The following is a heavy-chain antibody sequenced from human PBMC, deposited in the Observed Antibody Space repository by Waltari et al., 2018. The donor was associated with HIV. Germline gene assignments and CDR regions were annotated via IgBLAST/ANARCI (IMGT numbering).Heavy chain of an antibody. CDR2: INTNTGNP. J-gene: IGHJ4*02. Sequence: QVQQVHSGSEWKKPGAPVTVSCKPSGYTFINYARNWVRQAPGQGLEWMGWINTNTGNPTYAQGFTGRFVVSLDTSVSTAYLQISSLKTEDTAVYYCARAREWELLYPIDYWGQGTLVTVS. V-gene: IGHV7-4-1*02. CDR3: ARAREWELLYPIDY. CDR1: GYTFINYA. D-gene: IGHD1-26*01.